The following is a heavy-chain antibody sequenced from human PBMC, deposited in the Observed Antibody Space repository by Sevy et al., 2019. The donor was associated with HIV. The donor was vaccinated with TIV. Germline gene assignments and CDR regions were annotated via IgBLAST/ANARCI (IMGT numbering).Heavy chain of an antibody. CDR1: GYTFTDYG. J-gene: IGHJ4*02. CDR2: INPSDGNT. Sequence: ASVKVSCKTSGYTFTDYGISWVRQAPGQGLEWMAWINPSDGNTNYAQRLQGRVTMTTDTSTSTAYMESWSQRSDDTAVYYCARDVTGSYYVDYWGQGTLVTVSS. V-gene: IGHV1-18*01. CDR3: ARDVTGSYYVDY. D-gene: IGHD1-26*01.